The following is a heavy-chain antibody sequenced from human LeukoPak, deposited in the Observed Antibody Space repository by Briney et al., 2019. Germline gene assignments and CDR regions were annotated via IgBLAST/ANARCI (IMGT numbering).Heavy chain of an antibody. CDR1: GGTFSSYA. CDR2: IIPIFGTA. J-gene: IGHJ4*02. Sequence: SVKVSCKASGGTFSSYAISWVRQAPGQGLEWMGGIIPIFGTANYAQKFQGRVTITADESTSTAYMELSSLRSEDTAVYYCARASRTYYDFWSGSEVTYYFDYWGQGTLVTVSS. V-gene: IGHV1-69*13. D-gene: IGHD3-3*01. CDR3: ARASRTYYDFWSGSEVTYYFDY.